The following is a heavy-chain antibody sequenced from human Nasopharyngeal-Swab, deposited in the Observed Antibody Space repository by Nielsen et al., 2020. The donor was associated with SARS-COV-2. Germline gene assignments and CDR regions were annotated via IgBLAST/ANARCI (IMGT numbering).Heavy chain of an antibody. CDR1: GFTFSGSA. J-gene: IGHJ4*02. CDR2: IRSKATSYAP. D-gene: IGHD1-14*01. V-gene: IGHV3-73*01. CDR3: TSPGVQITARRDDY. Sequence: GESLKISCAASGFTFSGSAMHWVRPASGKGLEWVGRIRSKATSYAPAYAASVKGRFTSSRDDSKNTAYLQMNSLKTEDTAVYYCTSPGVQITARRDDYWGQGTLVTVSS.